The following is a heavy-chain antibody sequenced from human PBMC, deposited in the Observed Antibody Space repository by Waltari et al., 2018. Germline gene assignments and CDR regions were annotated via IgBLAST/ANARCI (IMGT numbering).Heavy chain of an antibody. Sequence: EVQLVESGGGLIQPGGSLRLSCAASGFTVSSNYMSWVCQAPGTGLGWVSVIYSGGRTCYADSVKGRFTISRDNSKNTLYLQMNSLRAEDTAVYYCASGWSSWPVTMSYWGQGTLVTVSS. CDR1: GFTVSSNY. D-gene: IGHD6-13*01. J-gene: IGHJ4*02. CDR3: ASGWSSWPVTMSY. V-gene: IGHV3-53*01. CDR2: IYSGGRT.